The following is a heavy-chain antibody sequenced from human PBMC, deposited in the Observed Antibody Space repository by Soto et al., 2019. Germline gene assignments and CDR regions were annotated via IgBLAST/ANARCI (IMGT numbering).Heavy chain of an antibody. V-gene: IGHV1-69*01. J-gene: IGHJ2*01. CDR1: GGNFTNYG. Sequence: QVQLVQSGAEVKKPGSSVKVSCKASGGNFTNYGISWVRQAPGQGLDWMGGIIPIFGTANYAHKFQGRITITADESTSTAYMQLTSLRSEYTGVYYCAGGGSIAALYWYVDLWGRGTVVPVSP. CDR2: IIPIFGTA. CDR3: AGGGSIAALYWYVDL. D-gene: IGHD6-6*01.